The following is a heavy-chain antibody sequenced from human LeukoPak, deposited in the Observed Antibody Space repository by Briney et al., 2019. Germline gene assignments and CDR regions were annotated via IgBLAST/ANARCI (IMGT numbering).Heavy chain of an antibody. D-gene: IGHD3-3*01. CDR2: INPSGGST. CDR1: GYTFTGYY. J-gene: IGHJ6*03. Sequence: ASVKVSCKASGYTFTGYYMHWVRQAPGQGLEWMGIINPSGGSTSYAQKFQGRVTMTRDTSTSTVYMELSSLRSEDTAVYYCARVSYDFWSGYYYYYMDVWGKGTTVTVSS. CDR3: ARVSYDFWSGYYYYYMDV. V-gene: IGHV1-46*01.